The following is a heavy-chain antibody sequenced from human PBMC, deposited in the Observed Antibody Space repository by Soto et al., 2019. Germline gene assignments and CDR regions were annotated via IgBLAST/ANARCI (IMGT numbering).Heavy chain of an antibody. Sequence: GGSLRLSCAASGFSFSNYAMYWVRQAPGKGLEWVALISYDGSNKYYADSVKGRFTISRDNSKNTLYLQMNSLRAEDTAVYYCATAEVGKAGVYYDFWSGSLYYFGYWGQGTLVTVSS. CDR1: GFSFSNYA. J-gene: IGHJ4*02. CDR3: ATAEVGKAGVYYDFWSGSLYYFGY. D-gene: IGHD3-3*01. V-gene: IGHV3-30*04. CDR2: ISYDGSNK.